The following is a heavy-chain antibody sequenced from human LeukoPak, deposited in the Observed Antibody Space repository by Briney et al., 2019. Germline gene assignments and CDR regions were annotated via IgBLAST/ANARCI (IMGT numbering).Heavy chain of an antibody. V-gene: IGHV6-1*01. J-gene: IGHJ6*03. D-gene: IGHD2-15*01. CDR2: TYYRSKCSS. CDR1: GDSVSSNSAT. Sequence: SQTLSLTCAISGDSVSSNSATWTSVRQSPSTGLDWLLRTYYRSKCSSDYQPSVHSPITINAHTSNNQFSLQLDSVDPEDTAVYYCARGLVVVAATRGKSSYYYYMDVWGKGTTVTVSS. CDR3: ARGLVVVAATRGKSSYYYYMDV.